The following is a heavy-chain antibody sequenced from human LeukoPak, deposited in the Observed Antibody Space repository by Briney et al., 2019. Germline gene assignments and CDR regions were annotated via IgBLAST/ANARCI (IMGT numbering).Heavy chain of an antibody. D-gene: IGHD3-10*01. CDR1: GYTFTGYY. J-gene: IGHJ6*02. CDR2: INPNSGGT. Sequence: ASVKVSCKASGYTFTGYYMHWVRQAPGQGLEWMEWINPNSGGTNYAQKFQGWVTMTRDTSISTAYMELSRLRSDDTAVYYCARAAPGVNYYGMDVWGQGTTVTVSS. CDR3: ARAAPGVNYYGMDV. V-gene: IGHV1-2*04.